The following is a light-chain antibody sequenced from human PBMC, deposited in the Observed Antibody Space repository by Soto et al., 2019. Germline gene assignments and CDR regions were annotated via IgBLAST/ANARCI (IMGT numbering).Light chain of an antibody. V-gene: IGKV3-11*01. CDR3: QQSYSPPFT. J-gene: IGKJ4*01. Sequence: EVVLTQSPATLSLSPGERATLSCRASENVRTFVDWYQQKPGQAPRLLMFGASNRATGIPARFSGSGSGTDFTLTISNLEPEDFATYFCQQSYSPPFTFGGGAKVEIK. CDR2: GAS. CDR1: ENVRTF.